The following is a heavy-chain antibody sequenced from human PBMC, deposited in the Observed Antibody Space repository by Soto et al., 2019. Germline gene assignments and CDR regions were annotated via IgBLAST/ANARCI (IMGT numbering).Heavy chain of an antibody. D-gene: IGHD2-15*01. CDR3: ARDLEDCSGGSCHSGGNAFDI. V-gene: IGHV1-2*04. Sequence: ASVKVSCKASGYTFTGYYMHWVRQAPGQGLEWMGWINPNSGGTNYAQKFQGWVTMTRDTSISTAYMELSRLRSDDTAVYYCARDLEDCSGGSCHSGGNAFDIWGQATMVTVSS. CDR2: INPNSGGT. CDR1: GYTFTGYY. J-gene: IGHJ3*02.